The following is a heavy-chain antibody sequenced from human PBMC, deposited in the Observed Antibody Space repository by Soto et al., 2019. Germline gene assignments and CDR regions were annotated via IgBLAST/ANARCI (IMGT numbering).Heavy chain of an antibody. J-gene: IGHJ6*02. CDR3: AKDFKVSGSYYGSLNYYYGMDV. Sequence: GGSLILSCAASGFTFSSYGMHWVRQAPGKGLEWVAIISYDGSLKYYADSVKGRFTISRDNSKSALYLQMNSLRPEDTAVYYCAKDFKVSGSYYGSLNYYYGMDVWGQGTTVTVSS. CDR1: GFTFSSYG. CDR2: ISYDGSLK. V-gene: IGHV3-30*18. D-gene: IGHD3-10*01.